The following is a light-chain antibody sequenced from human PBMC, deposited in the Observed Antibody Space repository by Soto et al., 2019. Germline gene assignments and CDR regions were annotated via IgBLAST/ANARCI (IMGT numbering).Light chain of an antibody. CDR1: SSDFGNYNL. CDR2: GDS. CDR3: CSVAGTDTVV. J-gene: IGLJ2*01. Sequence: QSVLTQPASVSGSPGQSITISCTGTSSDFGNYNLVSWYQQHPGKAPKLIIFGDSRRPSGVSDRFSGSKSANTASPTISGLQTEDEAEYHCCSVAGTDTVVFGGGTKLTVL. V-gene: IGLV2-23*01.